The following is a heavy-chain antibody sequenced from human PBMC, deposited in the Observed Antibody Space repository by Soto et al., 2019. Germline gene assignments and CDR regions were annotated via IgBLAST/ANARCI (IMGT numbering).Heavy chain of an antibody. J-gene: IGHJ2*01. D-gene: IGHD4-4*01. V-gene: IGHV3-30-3*01. Sequence: QVQLVESGGGVVQPGRSLRLSCAASGFTFGSYAMHWVRQAPGKGLEWVAVISYDGSNKYYADSVKGRFTISRDNSKNTLYLPMNSLRLEDTAVYYCARPLWRDDYNWGYFDLWGRGTLVTVSS. CDR1: GFTFGSYA. CDR2: ISYDGSNK. CDR3: ARPLWRDDYNWGYFDL.